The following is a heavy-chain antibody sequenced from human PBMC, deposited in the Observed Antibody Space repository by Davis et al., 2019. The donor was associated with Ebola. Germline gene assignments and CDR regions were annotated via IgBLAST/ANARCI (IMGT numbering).Heavy chain of an antibody. CDR3: ACGGSWNYFDY. D-gene: IGHD2-15*01. CDR1: GYTFTGYY. V-gene: IGHV1-46*01. Sequence: ASVKVSCKASGYTFTGYYMHWVRQAPGQGLEWMGIINPSGGSATYAQKFQGRVTMTRDTSTTTVYMELSSLRSEDTAVYYCACGGSWNYFDYWGQGTLVTVSS. CDR2: INPSGGSA. J-gene: IGHJ4*02.